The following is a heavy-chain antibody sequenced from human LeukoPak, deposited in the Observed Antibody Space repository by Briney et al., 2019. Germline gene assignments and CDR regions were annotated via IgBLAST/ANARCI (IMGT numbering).Heavy chain of an antibody. D-gene: IGHD3-22*01. CDR1: GFTFSSYW. CDR2: IKQDGSEK. V-gene: IGHV3-7*01. J-gene: IGHJ4*02. CDR3: ARYSQIRRYYYDSSGPGAFDY. Sequence: GGSLRLSCAASGFTFSSYWMSWVRQAPGKGLEWVANIKQDGSEKYYVDSVKGRFTISRDNAKNSLYLQMNRLRAEDTAVYYCARYSQIRRYYYDSSGPGAFDYWGQGTLVTVSS.